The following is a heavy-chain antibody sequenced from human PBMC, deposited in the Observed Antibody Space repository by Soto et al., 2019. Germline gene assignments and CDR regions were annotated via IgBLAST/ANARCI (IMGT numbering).Heavy chain of an antibody. V-gene: IGHV3-13*01. Sequence: GSLRLSCAASGFTFSSYDMHWVRQATGKGLEWVSAIGTAGDTYYPGSVKGRFTISRENAKNSLYLQMNSLRAGDTAVYYCARGLWCSSTSCYGPMDVWGKGTTVTVSS. D-gene: IGHD2-2*01. CDR1: GFTFSSYD. J-gene: IGHJ6*03. CDR3: ARGLWCSSTSCYGPMDV. CDR2: IGTAGDT.